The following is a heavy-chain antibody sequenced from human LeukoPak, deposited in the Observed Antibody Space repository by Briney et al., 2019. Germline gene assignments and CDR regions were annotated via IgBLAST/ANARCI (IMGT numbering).Heavy chain of an antibody. CDR3: ASSPPTDAFDI. J-gene: IGHJ3*02. CDR1: GYTFTSYY. V-gene: IGHV1-46*01. CDR2: INPSGGST. Sequence: GASVKVSCKASGYTFTSYYMHWVRQAPGQGLEWMGIINPSGGSTSYTQKFQGRVTMTRDTSTSTVYMELSSLRSEDTAVYYCASSPPTDAFDIWGQGTMVTVSS.